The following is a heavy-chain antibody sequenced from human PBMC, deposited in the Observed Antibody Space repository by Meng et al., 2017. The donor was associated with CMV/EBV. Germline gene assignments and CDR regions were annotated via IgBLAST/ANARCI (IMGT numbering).Heavy chain of an antibody. CDR2: IYYTGST. Sequence: SDTLSPTCTVSGGSIGSNSSYWAWIRQPPGKGLEWIGSIYYTGSTYYNPSLNSRVTMSVDTSKSHFSLKLSSVTAADTAVYYCARQHCLAATCYAFFDGWGQGSLVTVSS. CDR3: ARQHCLAATCYAFFDG. CDR1: GGSIGSNSSY. J-gene: IGHJ4*02. V-gene: IGHV4-39*07. D-gene: IGHD2-2*01.